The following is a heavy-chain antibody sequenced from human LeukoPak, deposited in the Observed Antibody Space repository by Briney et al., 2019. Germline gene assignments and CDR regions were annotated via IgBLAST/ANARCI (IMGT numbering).Heavy chain of an antibody. J-gene: IGHJ4*02. CDR3: ATVLGSISH. D-gene: IGHD1-1*01. CDR1: VYTFSTCD. Sequence: ASVNVSCMASVYTFSTCDINEVRQATGQGLEWMGWMNPNSGNTGFAHKFQGRVTMTRDTSISTAYMELSSLRSEDTAVYYCATVLGSISHWGQGTLVTVSS. CDR2: MNPNSGNT. V-gene: IGHV1-8*01.